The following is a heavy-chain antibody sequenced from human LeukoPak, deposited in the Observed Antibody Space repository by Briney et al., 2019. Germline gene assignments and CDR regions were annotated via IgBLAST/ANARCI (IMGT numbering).Heavy chain of an antibody. CDR1: GFTFNTYG. Sequence: GGSLRLSCAASGFTFNTYGMHWVRQAPGKGLEWVAFIRFDGSNKYYADSVKGRFTISRDNSKNTLYLQMNSLRPEDTAVYYCARAGIPGYCTNVTCSNWLDPWGQGTLVTVSS. CDR2: IRFDGSNK. V-gene: IGHV3-30*02. CDR3: ARAGIPGYCTNVTCSNWLDP. D-gene: IGHD2-8*01. J-gene: IGHJ5*02.